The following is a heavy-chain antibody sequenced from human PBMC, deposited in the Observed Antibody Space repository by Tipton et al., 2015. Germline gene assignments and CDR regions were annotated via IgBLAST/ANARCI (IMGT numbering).Heavy chain of an antibody. V-gene: IGHV1-2*04. Sequence: QSGPEVKKPGASVRVSCKASGYTFPAYYLHWVRQAPGQGLEWMGWINPNTGGASIAQKFQGCVTMTRDTSNSTVYMDLSRLTSADTAVYYCAKDPELITSTLGGMDVWGQGTTVTVSS. J-gene: IGHJ6*02. D-gene: IGHD1-20*01. CDR3: AKDPELITSTLGGMDV. CDR1: GYTFPAYY. CDR2: INPNTGGA.